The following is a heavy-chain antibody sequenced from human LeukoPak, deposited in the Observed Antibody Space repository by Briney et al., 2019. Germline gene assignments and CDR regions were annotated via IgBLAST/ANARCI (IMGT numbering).Heavy chain of an antibody. CDR2: IKQDGSEK. D-gene: IGHD5-18*01. Sequence: GGSLRLSCAASGFTFSSYWMSWVRQAPGKGLEWVANIKQDGSEKYYMDSVKGRLTISRDNAKNSLYLQMNSLRAEDTAVYYCARDKGGFSYGYDYWGQGTLVTVSS. CDR3: ARDKGGFSYGYDY. V-gene: IGHV3-7*01. J-gene: IGHJ4*02. CDR1: GFTFSSYW.